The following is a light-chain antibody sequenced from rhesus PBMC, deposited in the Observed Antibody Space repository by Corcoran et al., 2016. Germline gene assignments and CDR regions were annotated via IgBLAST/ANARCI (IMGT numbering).Light chain of an antibody. V-gene: IGKV1-22*01. Sequence: DIQMTQSPSSLSASVGDTVTITCQASQGSSSWLAWYQLKQGKAPKFLIYTATILQSGVPSRFSGSVSGTDFSLTISSLQPDEFATYYCLQYSSSPLTFGGGTKVEIK. J-gene: IGKJ4*01. CDR3: LQYSSSPLT. CDR1: QGSSSW. CDR2: TAT.